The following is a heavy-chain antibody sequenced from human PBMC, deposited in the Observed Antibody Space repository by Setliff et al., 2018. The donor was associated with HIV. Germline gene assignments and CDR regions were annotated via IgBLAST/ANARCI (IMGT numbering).Heavy chain of an antibody. CDR3: ARIIAGVPY. CDR1: GFTLSGYW. CDR2: ISGDGSTI. D-gene: IGHD6-13*01. Sequence: GGSLRLSCAAPGFTLSGYWMHWVRQAPGKGLVWVSRISGDGSTIDYADSVKGRFTISRDNANNMLYLQMNSLRAEDTAVYYCARIIAGVPYWGQGTLVTVSS. J-gene: IGHJ4*02. V-gene: IGHV3-74*01.